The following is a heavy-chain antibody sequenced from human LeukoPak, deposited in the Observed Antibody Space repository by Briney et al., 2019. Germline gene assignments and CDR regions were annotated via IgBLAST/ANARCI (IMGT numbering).Heavy chain of an antibody. CDR2: IYYTGST. Sequence: PSETLSLTCTVSGGSISSSSYYWGWIRQPPGKGLEWIGYIYYTGSTNYNSSLKSRVTISVDMSKNQFSLNLSSVTAADTAMYYCARAVLATKSEHWFDSWGQGTLVTVSS. V-gene: IGHV4-61*05. J-gene: IGHJ5*01. D-gene: IGHD2-8*01. CDR3: ARAVLATKSEHWFDS. CDR1: GGSISSSSYY.